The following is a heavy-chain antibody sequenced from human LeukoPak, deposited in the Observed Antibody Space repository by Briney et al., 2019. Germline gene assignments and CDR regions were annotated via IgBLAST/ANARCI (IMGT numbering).Heavy chain of an antibody. CDR2: IYHSGST. J-gene: IGHJ5*02. CDR3: ARGLQLAGWFDP. V-gene: IGHV4-4*02. CDR1: GGSISSNNW. D-gene: IGHD5-18*01. Sequence: QTSGTLSLTCAVSGGSISSNNWWGWVRQPPGQGLEWIGEIYHSGSTYYNPSLKSRVTISVATSKNQFSLKLSSVTAADTAVYYCARGLQLAGWFDPWGQGTLVTVSS.